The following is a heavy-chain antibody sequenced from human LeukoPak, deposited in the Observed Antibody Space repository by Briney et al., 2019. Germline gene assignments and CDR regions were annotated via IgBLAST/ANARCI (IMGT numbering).Heavy chain of an antibody. V-gene: IGHV7-4-1*02. CDR3: ARKHRIAAAGRASFDY. D-gene: IGHD6-13*01. CDR1: GYTFTSYA. J-gene: IGHJ4*02. Sequence: ASVKVSCKASGYTFTSYAMNWVRQAPGQGLEWMRWINTNTGNPTYAQGFTGRFVFSLDTSVSTAYLQISSLKAEDTAVYYCARKHRIAAAGRASFDYWGQGTLVTVSS. CDR2: INTNTGNP.